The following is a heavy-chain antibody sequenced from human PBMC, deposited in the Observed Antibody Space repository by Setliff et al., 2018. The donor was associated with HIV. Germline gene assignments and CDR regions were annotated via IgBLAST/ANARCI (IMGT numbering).Heavy chain of an antibody. J-gene: IGHJ4*02. CDR3: ARELQWSRYSGREEEDY. Sequence: GGSLRLSCAVSGFSVSNKYMTWVRQAPGKGLEWVSIIYSDDYTYYADSIKGRFTISRDSSKNTLYLQMNSLRAEDTAVYYCARELQWSRYSGREEEDYWGQGTLVTVSS. CDR2: IYSDDYT. D-gene: IGHD1-26*01. CDR1: GFSVSNKY. V-gene: IGHV3-66*01.